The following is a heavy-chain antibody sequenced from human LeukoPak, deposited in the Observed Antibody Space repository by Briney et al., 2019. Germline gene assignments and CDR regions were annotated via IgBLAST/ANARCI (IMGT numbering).Heavy chain of an antibody. J-gene: IGHJ4*02. Sequence: KPGGSLRLSCAASGFTFSYAWXXXXXXXXXXXXXXXXRIKSKTDGGTTDYAAPVKGRFTISRDDSKDTLYLQMNSLKTEDTAVYYCATDQRWELPLNYWGQGTLVTVSS. CDR1: GFTFSYAW. V-gene: IGHV3-15*01. CDR2: IKSKTDGGTT. CDR3: ATDQRWELPLNY. D-gene: IGHD1-26*01.